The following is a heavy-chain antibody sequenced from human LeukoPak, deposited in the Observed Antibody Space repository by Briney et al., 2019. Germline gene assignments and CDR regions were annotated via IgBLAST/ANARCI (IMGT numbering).Heavy chain of an antibody. J-gene: IGHJ4*02. CDR3: ARGFSDFWSGYYYYFDY. CDR2: ISSTGPYI. CDR1: GFTFSRYS. V-gene: IGHV3-21*01. Sequence: GGSLRLSCAASGFTFSRYSMNWVRQVPGKGLEWVSYISSTGPYIYYADSVKGRVTISRDNAKNSLYLQMNSLRAEDTAVYYCARGFSDFWSGYYYYFDYWGQGTLVTVSS. D-gene: IGHD3-3*01.